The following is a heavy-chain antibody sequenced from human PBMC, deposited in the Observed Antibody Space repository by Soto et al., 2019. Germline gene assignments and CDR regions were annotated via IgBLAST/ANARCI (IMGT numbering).Heavy chain of an antibody. V-gene: IGHV3-21*06. D-gene: IGHD5-18*01. CDR1: GFTFSSYS. Sequence: EVQLVESGGGLVKPGGSLRLSCAASGFTFSSYSMNWVRQAPGKGLEWVSSISSSSSYIYYADSVKGRFTISRDNAKNSFSLKMNSVRAGDRAVYYWGRDPPRYGYVYGGGGYNGSAPGGQETLVTVSS. CDR3: GRDPPRYGYVYGGGGYNGSAP. CDR2: ISSSSSYI. J-gene: IGHJ5*02.